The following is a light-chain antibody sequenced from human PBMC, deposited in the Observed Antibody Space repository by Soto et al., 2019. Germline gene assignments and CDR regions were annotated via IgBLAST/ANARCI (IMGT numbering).Light chain of an antibody. CDR1: QTTDSW. Sequence: DIPMPQSHSTLSASVGERATITCRASQTTDSWLAWYQQRPGKPPNLLIYKASTLASGVPSRFSGSGSGTDFTLTISSLQPEDFATYYCQHYNSYWTVGQGTKV. J-gene: IGKJ1*01. CDR3: QHYNSYWT. CDR2: KAS. V-gene: IGKV1-5*03.